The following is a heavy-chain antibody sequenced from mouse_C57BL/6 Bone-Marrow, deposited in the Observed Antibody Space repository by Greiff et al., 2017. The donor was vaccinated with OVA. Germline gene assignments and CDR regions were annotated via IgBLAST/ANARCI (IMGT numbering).Heavy chain of an antibody. CDR3: AVLWYNWYFDV. CDR1: GFNITDYY. CDR2: IDPEDGDT. D-gene: IGHD2-1*01. Sequence: VQLQQSGAELVRPGASVKLSCTASGFNITDYYMHWVKQRPEQGLEWIGRIDPEDGDTEYAPKFQGKATMTADTSSNTAYLQLSSLTSEDTAVYYCAVLWYNWYFDVWGTGTTVTVSA. J-gene: IGHJ1*03. V-gene: IGHV14-1*01.